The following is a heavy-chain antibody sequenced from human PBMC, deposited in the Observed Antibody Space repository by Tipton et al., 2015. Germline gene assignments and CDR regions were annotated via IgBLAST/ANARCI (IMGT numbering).Heavy chain of an antibody. CDR2: ISYSGST. V-gene: IGHV4-61*01. D-gene: IGHD4-11*01. J-gene: IGHJ4*02. Sequence: TLSLTCTVSGGSVSTSNYYWGWIRQSPGKGLEWIGYISYSGSTHYNPSLKRRVTISLDTSKNQFSLELSSVTAADTAVYYCARGRSTLYSDSAGADYWGPGTLVTVSS. CDR3: ARGRSTLYSDSAGADY. CDR1: GGSVSTSNYY.